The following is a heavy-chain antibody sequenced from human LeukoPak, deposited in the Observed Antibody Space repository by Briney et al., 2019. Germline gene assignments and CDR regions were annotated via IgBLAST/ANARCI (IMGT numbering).Heavy chain of an antibody. D-gene: IGHD5-18*01. Sequence: SETLSLTCTVSGGSISSYYWSWIRQPPGKGLEWIGYIYYSGSTNYNPSLKSRVTISVDTSKNQFSLKLSSVTAADTAVYYCARGGYSYGYTDWYFDLWGRGTLVTV. V-gene: IGHV4-59*01. CDR3: ARGGYSYGYTDWYFDL. CDR2: IYYSGST. J-gene: IGHJ2*01. CDR1: GGSISSYY.